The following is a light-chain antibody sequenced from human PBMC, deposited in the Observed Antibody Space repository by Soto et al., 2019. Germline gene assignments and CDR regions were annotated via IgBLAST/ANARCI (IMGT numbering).Light chain of an antibody. CDR3: SSYSNTSTLYV. Sequence: QSVLTQPASVSGFPGQSITISCTGTSEDVGGYNYVSWYQKHPGKAPKLKIYDVNKRPSGVSNRFSGSKSGNTASLTISGIQAEDEADYYCSSYSNTSTLYVFGTGTKVTVL. CDR2: DVN. J-gene: IGLJ1*01. V-gene: IGLV2-14*01. CDR1: SEDVGGYNY.